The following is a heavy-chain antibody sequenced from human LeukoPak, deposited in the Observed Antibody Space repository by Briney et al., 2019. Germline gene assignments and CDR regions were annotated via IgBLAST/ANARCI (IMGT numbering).Heavy chain of an antibody. CDR2: IDTNTGNP. V-gene: IGHV7-4-1*02. Sequence: ASVKVSCKASGYTFTNHAINWVRQAPGQGLECMGWIDTNTGNPTYAQAFTGRIVFSLDTSVSTAYLDIRSLKAEDTAVYFCARRSMVQHLDVWGKGTTVIVSS. CDR3: ARRSMVQHLDV. CDR1: GYTFTNHA. D-gene: IGHD3-10*01. J-gene: IGHJ6*04.